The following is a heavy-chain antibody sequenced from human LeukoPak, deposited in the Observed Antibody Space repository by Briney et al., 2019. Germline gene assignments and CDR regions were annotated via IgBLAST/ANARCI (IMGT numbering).Heavy chain of an antibody. CDR3: ARVLLERPGIDSFDM. D-gene: IGHD1-1*01. V-gene: IGHV3-48*01. Sequence: GGSLRLSCGVSEFSLRSYSMDWVRQAPGKGLEWVSHINSGSSTIYYADSVKGRFTISRDNAGNSLYLHMNSLRAEDTAVYYCARVLLERPGIDSFDMWGQGTMVTVSS. J-gene: IGHJ3*02. CDR2: INSGSSTI. CDR1: EFSLRSYS.